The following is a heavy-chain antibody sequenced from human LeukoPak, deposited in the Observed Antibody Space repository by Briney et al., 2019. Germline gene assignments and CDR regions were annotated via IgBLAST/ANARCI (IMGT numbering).Heavy chain of an antibody. Sequence: SGTLSLTCTVSGGSLSSYYWSWIRPPPGKGLEWIGYIYYSGSTNDNPSLKSRVTISVDTSKNQFSLKLSSVTAADTAVYYCARVRIAVADYYFDYWGQGTLVTVSS. CDR3: ARVRIAVADYYFDY. CDR2: IYYSGST. V-gene: IGHV4-59*01. CDR1: GGSLSSYY. J-gene: IGHJ4*02. D-gene: IGHD6-19*01.